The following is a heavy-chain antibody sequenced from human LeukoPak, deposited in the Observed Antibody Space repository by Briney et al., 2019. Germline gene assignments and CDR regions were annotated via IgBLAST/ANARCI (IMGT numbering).Heavy chain of an antibody. J-gene: IGHJ4*02. CDR2: ISYDGSNK. V-gene: IGHV3-30-3*01. Sequence: PGRSLRLSCAASGFTFSSYAMHWVRQAPGKGLEWVAVISYDGSNKYYADSVKGRFTISRDNSKNTLYLQMNSLRAEDTAVYYCARFGGVAATGWDYWGQGTLVTVSS. CDR3: ARFGGVAATGWDY. D-gene: IGHD2-15*01. CDR1: GFTFSSYA.